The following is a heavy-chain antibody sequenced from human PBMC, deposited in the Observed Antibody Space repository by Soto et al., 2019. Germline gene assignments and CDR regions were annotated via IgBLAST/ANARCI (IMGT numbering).Heavy chain of an antibody. D-gene: IGHD5-12*01. CDR1: GFSLSTSGVG. Sequence: HITLKESGPTLVKPTQTLTLTCTFSGFSLSTSGVGVGWIRQPPGKALEWLALIYWDVDKRYSPSLKTRLTIPKDTSKNQVVLTMTNMYPVDTATYYCALRLRGYSGYENWFDPWGQGTLVTVSS. CDR2: IYWDVDK. J-gene: IGHJ5*02. V-gene: IGHV2-5*02. CDR3: ALRLRGYSGYENWFDP.